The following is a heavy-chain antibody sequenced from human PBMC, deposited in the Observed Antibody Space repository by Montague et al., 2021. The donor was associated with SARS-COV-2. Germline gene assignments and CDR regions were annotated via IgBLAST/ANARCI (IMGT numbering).Heavy chain of an antibody. CDR1: GRSISSSSYY. V-gene: IGHV4-39*07. CDR3: ARVGRQQLVRLSGMDV. CDR2: IYYSGST. Sequence: ETLSLTCTVSGRSISSSSYYWGWIRQPPGKGLEWIGSIYYSGSTYYNXSLKSRVTISVDTSKNQFSLKLSSVTAADTAVYYCARVGRQQLVRLSGMDVWGQGTTVTVSS. J-gene: IGHJ6*02. D-gene: IGHD6-13*01.